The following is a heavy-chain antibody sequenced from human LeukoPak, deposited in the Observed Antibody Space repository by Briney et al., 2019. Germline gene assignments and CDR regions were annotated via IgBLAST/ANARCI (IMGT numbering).Heavy chain of an antibody. Sequence: PGGSLRLSCAASGFTFSSYGMHWVRQAPGKGLERVAVIWYDGSNKYYVDSVKGRFTISRDNSKNTLYLQMNSLRAEDTAVYYCARDLAAAGWFDPWGQGTLVTVSS. D-gene: IGHD6-13*01. CDR2: IWYDGSNK. CDR1: GFTFSSYG. J-gene: IGHJ5*02. CDR3: ARDLAAAGWFDP. V-gene: IGHV3-33*01.